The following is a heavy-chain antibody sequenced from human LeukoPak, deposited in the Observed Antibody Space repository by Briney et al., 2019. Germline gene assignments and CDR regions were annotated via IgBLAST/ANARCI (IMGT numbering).Heavy chain of an antibody. J-gene: IGHJ4*02. CDR2: ISAYNGNT. Sequence: ASVKVSCKASVYTVTTYGITWVRQAPGQGLEWMGWISAYNGNTNYAQKLQGRVTITTDTSTSTAYMELRSLRSEETAVYYCARALVDGYKELGYWGKGTLVTVFS. V-gene: IGHV1-18*01. CDR1: VYTVTTYG. CDR3: ARALVDGYKELGY. D-gene: IGHD5-24*01.